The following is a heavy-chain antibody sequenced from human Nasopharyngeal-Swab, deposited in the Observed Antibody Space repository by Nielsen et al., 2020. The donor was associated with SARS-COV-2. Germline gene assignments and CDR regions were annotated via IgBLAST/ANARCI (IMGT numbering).Heavy chain of an antibody. V-gene: IGHV4-34*01. CDR2: VNHSGST. J-gene: IGHJ6*03. Sequence: SETLSLTCAVYSGSFSGYYWSWSRQPPGKGLEWIGEVNHSGSTNYNPSLKSRVTILVDTSKNHFSLRLSSVTAADTAVYYCARRTTTVYYYYYMDVWGNGTTVNVSS. CDR3: ARRTTTVYYYYYMDV. CDR1: SGSFSGYY. D-gene: IGHD4-17*01.